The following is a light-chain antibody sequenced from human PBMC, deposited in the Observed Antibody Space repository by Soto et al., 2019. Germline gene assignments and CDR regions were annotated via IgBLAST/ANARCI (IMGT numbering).Light chain of an antibody. CDR2: KAS. Sequence: IQMTQSPSSLSASVGDRVTISCRASQGIRNDLGWYQQKPGKAPKLLIYKASTLKSGVPSRFSGSGSGTEFTLTISSLQPDDFATYYCQHYNSYSEAFGQGTKVDIK. CDR1: QGIRND. CDR3: QHYNSYSEA. J-gene: IGKJ1*01. V-gene: IGKV1-5*03.